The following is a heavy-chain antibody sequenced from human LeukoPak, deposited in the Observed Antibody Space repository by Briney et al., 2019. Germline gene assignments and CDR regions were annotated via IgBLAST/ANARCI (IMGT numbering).Heavy chain of an antibody. J-gene: IGHJ4*02. CDR1: GFTFSSYA. CDR2: IRYDGTSK. V-gene: IGHV3-30*02. D-gene: IGHD6-19*01. CDR3: AASVHIDH. Sequence: GGSLRLSCAASGFTFSSYAMHWVRQAPGKGLEWLTFIRYDGTSKYYADSVKGRFTISRDNSKNTVYLQMNSLRAEDTAVYYCAASVHIDHWGQGTLVTVSS.